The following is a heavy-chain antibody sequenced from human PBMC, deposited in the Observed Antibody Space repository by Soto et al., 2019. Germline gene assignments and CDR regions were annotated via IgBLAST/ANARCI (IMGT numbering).Heavy chain of an antibody. CDR2: IKQDGSEK. CDR1: GFTFSRYR. CDR3: ARGATYYDFWSGYVDV. J-gene: IGHJ6*02. D-gene: IGHD3-3*01. V-gene: IGHV3-7*05. Sequence: HPGGSLRLSCAASGFTFSRYRMSWVRQAPGKGLECVANIKQDGSEKYYVDSVKGRFTISRDNAKSSLFLQMNSLRAEDTAVYYCARGATYYDFWSGYVDVWGQGTTVTVSS.